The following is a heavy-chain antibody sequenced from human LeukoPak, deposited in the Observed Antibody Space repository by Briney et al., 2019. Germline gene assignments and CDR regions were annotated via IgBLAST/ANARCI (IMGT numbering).Heavy chain of an antibody. CDR3: ARDIGLMVYAPYYFDY. J-gene: IGHJ4*02. CDR2: IYYSGST. CDR1: GGSISSSSYY. V-gene: IGHV4-39*07. D-gene: IGHD2-8*01. Sequence: SETLSLTCTVSGGSISSSSYYWGWIRQPPGKALEWIGSIYYSGSTYYNPSLKSRVTISVDTSKNQFSLKLSSVTAADTAVYYCARDIGLMVYAPYYFDYWGQGTLVTVSS.